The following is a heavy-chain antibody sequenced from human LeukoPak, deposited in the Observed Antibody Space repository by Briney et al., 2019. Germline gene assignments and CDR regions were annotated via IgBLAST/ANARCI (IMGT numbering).Heavy chain of an antibody. CDR3: ARHRVSPEPYYFDY. CDR1: GYTFINYW. Sequence: GESLKISCEASGYTFINYWIAWVRQMPGKGLEWMGIIFPDDSDTRYNPSFQGQVTISADKSSNTAYLQWSSLKASDTAMYYCARHRVSPEPYYFDYWGQGTLVTVSS. D-gene: IGHD1-14*01. V-gene: IGHV5-51*01. J-gene: IGHJ4*02. CDR2: IFPDDSDT.